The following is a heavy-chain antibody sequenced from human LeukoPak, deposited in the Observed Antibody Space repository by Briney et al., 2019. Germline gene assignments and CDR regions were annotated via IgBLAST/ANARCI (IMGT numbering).Heavy chain of an antibody. CDR1: GFTLSSYW. J-gene: IGHJ6*04. CDR3: ARDPYYGMDV. CDR2: LNSDGSST. Sequence: QPGGSLRLSGAASGFTLSSYWMHWVRQAPGKGLVWVSRLNSDGSSTIYVDSVKGRFTISRDNAKNTLYLQMNSLRAEDTAVYYCARDPYYGMDVWGKGTTVTVSS. V-gene: IGHV3-74*01.